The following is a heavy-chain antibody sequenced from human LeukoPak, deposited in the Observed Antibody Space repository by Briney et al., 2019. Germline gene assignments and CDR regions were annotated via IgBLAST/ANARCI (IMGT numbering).Heavy chain of an antibody. CDR2: IYSDENT. D-gene: IGHD3-10*01. J-gene: IGHJ5*02. CDR1: GFTVRTNY. V-gene: IGHV3-66*02. CDR3: ARGYYAFGFDP. Sequence: GGSLRLSCVASGFTVRTNYLTWVRQAPGKGLEWVSVIYSDENTYYADSVKGRFTISRDNSKNTLYLQMNGLRAEDTAVYFCARGYYAFGFDPWGQGTLVTVSS.